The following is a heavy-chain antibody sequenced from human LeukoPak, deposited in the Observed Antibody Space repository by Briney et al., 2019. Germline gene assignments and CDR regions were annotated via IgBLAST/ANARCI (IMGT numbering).Heavy chain of an antibody. CDR3: AKDGGSLTYYFDY. CDR2: IYSGGST. Sequence: PGGSLRLSCAASGLILSSYVMSWVRQAPGKGLEWVSLIYSGGSTYYADSVKGRFTISRDNSKNTLYLQMNSLRAEDTAVYYCAKDGGSLTYYFDYWGQGTLVTVSS. J-gene: IGHJ4*02. CDR1: GLILSSYV. D-gene: IGHD1-26*01. V-gene: IGHV3-66*01.